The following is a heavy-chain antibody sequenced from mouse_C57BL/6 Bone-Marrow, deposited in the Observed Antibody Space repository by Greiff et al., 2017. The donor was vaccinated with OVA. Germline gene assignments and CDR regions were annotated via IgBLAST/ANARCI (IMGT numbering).Heavy chain of an antibody. V-gene: IGHV14-4*01. CDR3: TAYYSNYRFAWFAY. D-gene: IGHD2-5*01. J-gene: IGHJ3*01. CDR2: IDPENGDT. CDR1: GFNIKDDY. Sequence: EVQLQQSGAELVRPGASVKLSCTASGFNIKDDYMHWVKQRPEQGLEWIGWIDPENGDTEYASKFQGKATITADKSSNTAYLQLSSLTSEDTAVYYCTAYYSNYRFAWFAYGDQGTLVTVSA.